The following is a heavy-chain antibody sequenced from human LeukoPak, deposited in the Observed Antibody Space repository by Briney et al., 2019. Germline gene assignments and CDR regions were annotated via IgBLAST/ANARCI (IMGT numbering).Heavy chain of an antibody. CDR1: GGSFSGYY. V-gene: IGHV4-34*01. CDR3: ARLHSGSYFDI. Sequence: SSETLPLTCAVYGGSFSGYYWSWIRQPPGKGLEWIGEINHSGSTNYNPSLKSRVTISVDTSKNQFSLKLSSVTAADTAVYYCARLHSGSYFDIWGQGTMVTVSS. CDR2: INHSGST. D-gene: IGHD1-26*01. J-gene: IGHJ3*02.